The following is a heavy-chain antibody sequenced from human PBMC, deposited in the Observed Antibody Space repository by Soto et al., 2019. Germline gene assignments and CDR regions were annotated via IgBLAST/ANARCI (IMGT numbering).Heavy chain of an antibody. V-gene: IGHV1-18*01. CDR1: GYTFTRSG. CDR3: ARDRLRGYDSSGFYS. J-gene: IGHJ4*02. D-gene: IGHD3-22*01. Sequence: GASVKVSCKASGYTFTRSGISWVRQAPGQGLEWMGWINPSDGNRNFAQKFEDRVTMTTATSTNTVFLELRSLKSDDTAIYYCARDRLRGYDSSGFYSWGQGTMVTVSS. CDR2: INPSDGNR.